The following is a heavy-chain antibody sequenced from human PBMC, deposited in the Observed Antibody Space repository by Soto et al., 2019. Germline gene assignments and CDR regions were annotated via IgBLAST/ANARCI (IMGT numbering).Heavy chain of an antibody. V-gene: IGHV4-59*01. CDR2: IYYSGST. J-gene: IGHJ6*02. D-gene: IGHD1-26*01. CDR3: ARSPDGRAYYYYGMDV. CDR1: GGSISSYY. Sequence: SETLSLTCTVSGGSISSYYWSWIRQPPGKGLEWIGYIYYSGSTYYNPSLKSRVTISVDTSKTQFSLKLTSVTAADTAVYYCARSPDGRAYYYYGMDVWGQGTTVTVSS.